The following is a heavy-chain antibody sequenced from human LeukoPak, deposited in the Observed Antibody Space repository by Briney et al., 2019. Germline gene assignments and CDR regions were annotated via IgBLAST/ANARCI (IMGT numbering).Heavy chain of an antibody. CDR3: AREWELLPWY. Sequence: GSLRLSCAASGFTFSSYRMYLVRQAPRKGLVWVLRINSDGSSTTYADSVKGRFTIPRDNAKNTLYLEMNSLRAEDTALYYCAREWELLPWYWGQGTLVTVSS. CDR2: INSDGSST. CDR1: GFTFSSYR. V-gene: IGHV3-74*01. J-gene: IGHJ4*02. D-gene: IGHD3-10*01.